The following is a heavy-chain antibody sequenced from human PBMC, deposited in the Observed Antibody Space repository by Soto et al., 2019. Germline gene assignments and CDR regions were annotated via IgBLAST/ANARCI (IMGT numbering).Heavy chain of an antibody. D-gene: IGHD3-16*01. J-gene: IGHJ4*02. Sequence: EVQLVESGGGLVQPGGSLRLSCAASGFTFSNYWMHWVRQAPGKGLVWVSRINTDGSTTNYADSVKGRFTISRDNAKNTLYLQTNSLGAEDTAVYYCARDLGGYASHWGQGTLVTVSS. CDR1: GFTFSNYW. CDR3: ARDLGGYASH. CDR2: INTDGSTT. V-gene: IGHV3-74*01.